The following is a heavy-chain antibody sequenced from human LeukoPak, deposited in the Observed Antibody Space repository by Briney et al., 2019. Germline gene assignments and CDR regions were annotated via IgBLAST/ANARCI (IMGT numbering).Heavy chain of an antibody. Sequence: ASVKVSCKASGYTFTSYGISWVRQAPGQGLEWMGWISAYNGNTNYAQKLQGRVTMTTDTSTSTAYMELRSLRSDDTAVYYCARSDSISRFLEWLLETNYGMDVWGQGTTVTVSS. CDR3: ARSDSISRFLEWLLETNYGMDV. D-gene: IGHD3-3*01. CDR1: GYTFTSYG. CDR2: ISAYNGNT. V-gene: IGHV1-18*01. J-gene: IGHJ6*02.